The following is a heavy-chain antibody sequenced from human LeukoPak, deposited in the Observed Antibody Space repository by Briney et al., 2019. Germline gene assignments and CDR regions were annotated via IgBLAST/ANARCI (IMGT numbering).Heavy chain of an antibody. D-gene: IGHD6-19*01. J-gene: IGHJ5*02. CDR1: GYTFTGYY. CDR3: ARELSSGWTHNWFDP. Sequence: ASVKVSCKASGYTFTGYYMHWVRQAPGQGLEWMGWINPNSGGTNYAQKFQGRVTMTRDTSISTAYMELSRLRSDDTAVYYCARELSSGWTHNWFDPWSQGTLVTVSS. CDR2: INPNSGGT. V-gene: IGHV1-2*02.